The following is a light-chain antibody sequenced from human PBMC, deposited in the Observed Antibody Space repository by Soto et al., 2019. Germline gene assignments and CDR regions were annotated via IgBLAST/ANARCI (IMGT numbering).Light chain of an antibody. CDR1: SSNIGNNY. J-gene: IGLJ2*01. CDR2: DNN. CDR3: GTWDSSLSAVV. V-gene: IGLV1-51*01. Sequence: QSVLTQPPSVSAAPGQKVTISCSGSSSNIGNNYVSWYQQLPGTAPKLLIYDNNKRPLGIPDRFSGSKSGTSATLGITGLQTGDEADYYCGTWDSSLSAVVFGGGTKLTVL.